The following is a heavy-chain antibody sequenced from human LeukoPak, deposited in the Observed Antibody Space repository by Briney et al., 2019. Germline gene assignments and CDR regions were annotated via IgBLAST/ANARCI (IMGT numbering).Heavy chain of an antibody. CDR2: IRSKAYGGTA. V-gene: IGHV3-49*04. CDR1: GFTFGDYA. Sequence: SLRLSCTASGFTFGDYAMSWVRQAPGKGLEWVGFIRSKAYGGTAEYAASVKGRFTISRDDSKSIAYLQMNSLKTEDTAVYCCTKSGTAIVGTTAAYYFDYWGQGTLVTVSS. CDR3: TKSGTAIVGTTAAYYFDY. J-gene: IGHJ4*02. D-gene: IGHD1-26*01.